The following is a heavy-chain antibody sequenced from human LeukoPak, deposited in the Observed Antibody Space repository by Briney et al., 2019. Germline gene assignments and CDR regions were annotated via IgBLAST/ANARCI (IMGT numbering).Heavy chain of an antibody. V-gene: IGHV3-7*01. CDR2: MKQDGSVQ. D-gene: IGHD2-21*02. J-gene: IGHJ2*01. CDR3: AREWLLSKTRRFFDI. CDR1: GLTVSSYW. Sequence: PPGGSLRLSCAGSGLTVSSYWMTWVRQAPGKGLEWVANMKQDGSVQNYVDSVKGRFTISRDHAKNSVYLQMNSLRGNDTAVYYCAREWLLSKTRRFFDIWGRGTLVTVSS.